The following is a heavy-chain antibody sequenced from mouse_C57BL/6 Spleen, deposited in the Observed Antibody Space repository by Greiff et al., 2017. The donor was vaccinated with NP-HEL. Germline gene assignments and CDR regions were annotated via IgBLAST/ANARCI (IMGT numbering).Heavy chain of an antibody. V-gene: IGHV1-69*01. J-gene: IGHJ4*01. CDR1: GYTFTSYW. D-gene: IGHD1-1*01. Sequence: QVQLQQPGAELVMPGASVKLSCKASGYTFTSYWMHWVKQRPGQGLAWIGEIDPSDSYTNYNQKFKGKSTLTVDKSSSTAYMQLSSLTSEDSAVYYCARWDYGSSLYAMDYWGQGTSVTVSS. CDR2: IDPSDSYT. CDR3: ARWDYGSSLYAMDY.